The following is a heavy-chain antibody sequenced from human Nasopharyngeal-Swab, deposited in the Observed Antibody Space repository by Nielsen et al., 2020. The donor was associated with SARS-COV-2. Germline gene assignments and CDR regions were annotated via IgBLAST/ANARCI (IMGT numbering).Heavy chain of an antibody. CDR1: GASTNTYY. J-gene: IGHJ4*02. D-gene: IGHD4-17*01. CDR2: VHYSGST. CDR3: ARGGGMVTTSFDY. Sequence: SETLSLTCTVSGASTNTYYWTWIRRSPGKGLEWIGYVHYSGSTNYNPSLETRVTISVDRSKNQFSLKLSSVTAADTAVYYCARGGGMVTTSFDYWGQGTLVTVSS. V-gene: IGHV4-59*12.